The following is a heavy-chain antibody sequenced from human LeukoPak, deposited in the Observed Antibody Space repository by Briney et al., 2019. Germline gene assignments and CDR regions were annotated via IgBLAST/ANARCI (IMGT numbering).Heavy chain of an antibody. CDR1: GFTFSSCA. Sequence: PGGSLRLSCAASGFTFSSCAMSWVRQAPGKGLEWVSVISGGGGGTNYADSVKGRFTISRANPKNTLYLEMNHLRVEDTAVYYCAKDRWEQWLGVSYYDYGMDVWGKGTTVTVSS. CDR2: ISGGGGGT. CDR3: AKDRWEQWLGVSYYDYGMDV. D-gene: IGHD6-19*01. J-gene: IGHJ6*04. V-gene: IGHV3-23*01.